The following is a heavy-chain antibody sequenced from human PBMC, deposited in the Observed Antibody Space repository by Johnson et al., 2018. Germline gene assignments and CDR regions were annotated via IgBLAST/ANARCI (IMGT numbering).Heavy chain of an antibody. Sequence: EVQLVESGGVVVQPGGSLRLSCAASGFTFDDYSMHWVRQAPGKGLEWVSLISWAGGSTYDADSVKGRFTISRDNRKNSLYLQMNSLRTEDTALYYCAKDISRVGIAAAGTVGFQHWGQGTLVTVSS. CDR3: AKDISRVGIAAAGTVGFQH. V-gene: IGHV3-43*01. J-gene: IGHJ1*01. D-gene: IGHD6-13*01. CDR1: GFTFDDYS. CDR2: ISWAGGST.